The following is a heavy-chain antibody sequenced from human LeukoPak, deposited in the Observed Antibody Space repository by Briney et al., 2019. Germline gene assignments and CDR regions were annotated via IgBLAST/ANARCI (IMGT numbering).Heavy chain of an antibody. Sequence: PGGSLRLSCAASGFTFSNSWMSWVRQAPGKGLEWVANIKQDGREKYCVDSVKGRFTISRDNAKNSLYLQMNSLRVEDTAVYYCARESEIRFLEWLFVFDYWGQGTLVTVSS. CDR3: ARESEIRFLEWLFVFDY. V-gene: IGHV3-7*01. J-gene: IGHJ4*02. D-gene: IGHD3-3*01. CDR1: GFTFSNSW. CDR2: IKQDGREK.